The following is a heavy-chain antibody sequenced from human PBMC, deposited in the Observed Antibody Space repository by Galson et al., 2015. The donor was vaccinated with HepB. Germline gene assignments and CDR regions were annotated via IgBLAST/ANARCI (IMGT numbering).Heavy chain of an antibody. CDR3: AREGLVGAEGYYRGMDV. CDR2: ISSRGGTT. D-gene: IGHD2-15*01. J-gene: IGHJ6*02. V-gene: IGHV3-23*01. CDR1: GFTFSSYA. Sequence: SLRLSCAASGFTFSSYAMTWVRQAPGKGLEWVSAISSRGGTTFYADSVKGRFTISRDNSKNTLYLEMNSLRAEDTALYYCAREGLVGAEGYYRGMDVWGQGTTVTVSS.